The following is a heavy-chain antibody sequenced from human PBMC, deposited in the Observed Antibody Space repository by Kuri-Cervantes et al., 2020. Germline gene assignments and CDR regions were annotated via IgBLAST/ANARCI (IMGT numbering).Heavy chain of an antibody. D-gene: IGHD6-13*01. CDR3: ARDHPGYSSSWFGWFDP. CDR1: GFTFSSYA. Sequence: GGSLRLSCAASGFTFSSYAMNWVRQAPGKGLEWVSDIHGSGRSTYYADSVKGRFTISRDNSKNTLYLLMSSMRSEDTAVYYCARDHPGYSSSWFGWFDPWGQGTLVTVSS. V-gene: IGHV3-23*01. CDR2: IHGSGRST. J-gene: IGHJ5*02.